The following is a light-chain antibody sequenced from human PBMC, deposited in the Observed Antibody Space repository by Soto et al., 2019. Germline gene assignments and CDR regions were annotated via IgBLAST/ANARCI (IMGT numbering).Light chain of an antibody. J-gene: IGLJ1*01. Sequence: QSALTQSPSASGSPGQSVTISCTGTSSDIGGYNSVSWYQQHPGKAPKVMIYDVTKRPSGVPDRFSGSKSCNTASLTVSALQAEDAADYYCSSYTDRKHLVFGTGTKLTVL. V-gene: IGLV2-8*01. CDR1: SSDIGGYNS. CDR2: DVT. CDR3: SSYTDRKHLV.